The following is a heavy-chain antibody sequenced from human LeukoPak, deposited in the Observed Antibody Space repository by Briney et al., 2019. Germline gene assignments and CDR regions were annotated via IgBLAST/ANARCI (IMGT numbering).Heavy chain of an antibody. CDR2: ISSTSSTI. J-gene: IGHJ4*02. CDR3: GGNSDY. Sequence: GGSLRLSCVASGLSFRSYSMNWVRQAPGKGLEWVSYISSTSSTIYYADSVEGRFTISRDNAKKSLYLQMNSLRAEDTAVYYCGGNSDYWGQGILVTVSS. V-gene: IGHV3-48*04. D-gene: IGHD4-23*01. CDR1: GLSFRSYS.